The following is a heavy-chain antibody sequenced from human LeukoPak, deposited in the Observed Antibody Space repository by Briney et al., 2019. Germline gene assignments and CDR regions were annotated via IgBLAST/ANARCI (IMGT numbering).Heavy chain of an antibody. CDR3: ARGGRAAARAYFAY. J-gene: IGHJ4*02. Sequence: SETLSLTCAVYGGSFSGYYWSWIRPPPGKGLEWIGEINHSGSTNYNPSLKSRVTISVDTSKNQFSLKLSSVTAADTAVYYCARGGRAAARAYFAYWGQGTLVTVSS. V-gene: IGHV4-34*01. CDR1: GGSFSGYY. D-gene: IGHD6-6*01. CDR2: INHSGST.